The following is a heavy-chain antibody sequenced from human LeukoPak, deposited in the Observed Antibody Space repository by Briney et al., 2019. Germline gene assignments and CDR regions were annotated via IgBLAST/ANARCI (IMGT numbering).Heavy chain of an antibody. D-gene: IGHD2-15*01. CDR1: GFTFSSYA. V-gene: IGHV3-23*01. Sequence: GGSLRLSCAASGFTFSSYAMSWVRQAPGKGLEWVSAISGSGGSTYYADSVKGRFTISRDNSKNTLYLQMNSLRAEDTAVYYCAKVGYCSGGSCYYLPSDFDYWGQGTLVIVSS. CDR3: AKVGYCSGGSCYYLPSDFDY. CDR2: ISGSGGST. J-gene: IGHJ4*02.